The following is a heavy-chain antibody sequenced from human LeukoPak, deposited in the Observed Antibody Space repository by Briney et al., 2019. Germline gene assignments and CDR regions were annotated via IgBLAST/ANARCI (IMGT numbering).Heavy chain of an antibody. CDR3: AGGSGMDV. CDR2: IKKDGREK. CDR1: GVTFSSSW. J-gene: IGHJ6*02. V-gene: IGHV3-7*05. D-gene: IGHD3-10*01. Sequence: PGRSLRLSCAASGVTFSSSWMSWVRQAPGKGLEWLATIKKDGREKFYVDFLKGRFSISRDNDKNSLYLQMNSLGVDDTAVYYCAGGSGMDVWGQGTTVTVSS.